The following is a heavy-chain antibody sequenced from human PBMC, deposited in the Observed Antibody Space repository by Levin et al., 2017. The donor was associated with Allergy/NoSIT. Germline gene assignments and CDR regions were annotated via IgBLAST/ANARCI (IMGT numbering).Heavy chain of an antibody. CDR1: GFTFSNYA. CDR3: AKGGCSSSSCQPFDY. Sequence: GGSLRLSCTASGFTFSNYAMSWVRQAPGKGLQWVSVISGSGGTKYYADSVKGRFTISRDNSNKTLFLEMNSLRVEDTALYYCAKGGCSSSSCQPFDYWGQGTLVTVSS. J-gene: IGHJ4*02. D-gene: IGHD2-2*01. V-gene: IGHV3-23*01. CDR2: ISGSGGTK.